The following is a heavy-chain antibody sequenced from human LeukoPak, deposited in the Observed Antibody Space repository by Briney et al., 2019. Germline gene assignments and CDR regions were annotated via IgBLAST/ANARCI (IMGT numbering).Heavy chain of an antibody. V-gene: IGHV4-4*02. D-gene: IGHD4-17*01. CDR2: IYHSGST. CDR3: ARESTVTTLNFYDY. Sequence: PSETLSLTCAVSGGSISSSNWWSWVRRPPGKGLEWIGEIYHSGSTNYNPSLKSRVTISVDKSKNQFSLKLSSVTAADTAAYYCARESTVTTLNFYDYWGQGTLVTVSS. J-gene: IGHJ4*02. CDR1: GGSISSSNW.